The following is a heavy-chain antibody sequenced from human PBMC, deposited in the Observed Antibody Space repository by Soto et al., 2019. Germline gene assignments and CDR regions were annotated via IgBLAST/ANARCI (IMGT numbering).Heavy chain of an antibody. V-gene: IGHV4-4*07. Sequence: NPSETLSLTCTVSGGSMNAHFWSWIRQSAGKGLEWIGHIYISGTTMYNPSLKSRVTMSVDPPKNQLSLKLTSVTAADTAVYFCARGGGYDSFDFWGRGILVTVSS. CDR2: IYISGTT. D-gene: IGHD3-22*01. J-gene: IGHJ4*02. CDR1: GGSMNAHF. CDR3: ARGGGYDSFDF.